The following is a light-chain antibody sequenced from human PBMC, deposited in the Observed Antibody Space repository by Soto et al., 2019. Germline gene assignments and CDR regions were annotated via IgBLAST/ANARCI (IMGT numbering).Light chain of an antibody. Sequence: QSALTQPPSASGSPGQSVTISCTGTSSDVGGYNYVSWYQQHPGKAPKLMIYEVSKRPSGVPDRFSGSKSGNTASLTVSWLQAEDEADYYCSSYAGRNLWVFGGGTKLTVL. J-gene: IGLJ3*02. CDR1: SSDVGGYNY. V-gene: IGLV2-8*01. CDR2: EVS. CDR3: SSYAGRNLWV.